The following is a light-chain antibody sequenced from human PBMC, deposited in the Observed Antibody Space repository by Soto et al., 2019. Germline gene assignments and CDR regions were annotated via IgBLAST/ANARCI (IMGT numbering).Light chain of an antibody. Sequence: LTQPASVSGSPGHSITISCTGTSSDVGGYNYVSWYQQHPGKAPKLMIYEVSNRPSGVSNRFSGSKSGNTASLTISGLQAEDEADYYCSSYTSSSTLYVFGTGTKVTVL. V-gene: IGLV2-14*01. CDR2: EVS. CDR3: SSYTSSSTLYV. CDR1: SSDVGGYNY. J-gene: IGLJ1*01.